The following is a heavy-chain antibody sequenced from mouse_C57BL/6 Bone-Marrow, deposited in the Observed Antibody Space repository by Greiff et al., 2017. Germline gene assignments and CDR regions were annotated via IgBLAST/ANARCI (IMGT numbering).Heavy chain of an antibody. CDR2: INPYNGDT. V-gene: IGHV1-20*01. Sequence: LVESGPELVKPGDSVKISCKASGYSFTGYFMNWVMQSHGKSLEWIGRINPYNGDTFYNQKFKGKATLTVDKSSSTAHMELRSLTSEDSAVYYCARPLLFYGSSGYAMDYWGQGTSVTVSS. CDR3: ARPLLFYGSSGYAMDY. CDR1: GYSFTGYF. J-gene: IGHJ4*01. D-gene: IGHD1-1*01.